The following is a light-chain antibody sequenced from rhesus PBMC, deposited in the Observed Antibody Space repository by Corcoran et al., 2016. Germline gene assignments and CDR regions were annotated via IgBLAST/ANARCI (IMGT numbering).Light chain of an antibody. CDR2: VAS. Sequence: DIQMTQSPSSLSASVGVRVTTTCRASQGISNYLSWYQQKPVKAPKRLIYVASNLECGVPSRFSGNGSGTEFTLTISSLQPEDFAVYFCLQYNNKPFTFGPGTKLDIK. CDR1: QGISNY. CDR3: LQYNNKPFT. J-gene: IGKJ3*01. V-gene: IGKV1-36*01.